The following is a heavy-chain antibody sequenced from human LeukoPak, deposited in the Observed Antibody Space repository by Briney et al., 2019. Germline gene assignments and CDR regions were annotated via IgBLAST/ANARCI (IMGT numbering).Heavy chain of an antibody. CDR1: GFTFSDYY. CDR2: ISNGGGTI. Sequence: GGSLRLSCAASGFTFSDYYMSWIRQAPGKGLEWISYISNGGGTISYADSVKGRFTISRDNAKNTLSLQMNSLTAEDTAIYYCARGGSSGGYYYHWGQGTLVTVSS. D-gene: IGHD3-22*01. CDR3: ARGGSSGGYYYH. V-gene: IGHV3-11*01. J-gene: IGHJ5*02.